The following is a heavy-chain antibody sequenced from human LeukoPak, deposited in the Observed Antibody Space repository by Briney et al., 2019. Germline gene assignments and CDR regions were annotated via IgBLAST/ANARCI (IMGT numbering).Heavy chain of an antibody. J-gene: IGHJ4*02. Sequence: GGSLRLSYAASGFTFSNYALHWVRQAPGKGLEYVSAISSNGDATFYANSVKGRFTISRDNSKNTLYLQMGSLRAEDMAVYYCVRVGNYREFDYWGQGTLVTVSS. V-gene: IGHV3-64*01. CDR2: ISSNGDAT. CDR1: GFTFSNYA. CDR3: VRVGNYREFDY. D-gene: IGHD1-7*01.